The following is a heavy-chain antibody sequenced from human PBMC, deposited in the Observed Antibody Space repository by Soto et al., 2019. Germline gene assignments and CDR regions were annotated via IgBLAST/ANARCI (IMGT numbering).Heavy chain of an antibody. Sequence: PSETLSLTCSVSGDSISRTHHFWGWIRQPPRKGLEWIGSVYYSGSTYYNPSLKSRVTISVYTSKNQFSLKLTSVTAADTAIYSCASGSAWYYFDYWGQGTLVTVSS. CDR1: GDSISRTHHF. CDR2: VYYSGST. J-gene: IGHJ4*02. V-gene: IGHV4-39*01. CDR3: ASGSAWYYFDY. D-gene: IGHD6-19*01.